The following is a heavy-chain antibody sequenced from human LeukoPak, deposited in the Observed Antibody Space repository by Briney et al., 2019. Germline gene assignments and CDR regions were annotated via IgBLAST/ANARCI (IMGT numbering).Heavy chain of an antibody. V-gene: IGHV3-21*01. J-gene: IGHJ4*02. CDR1: GFTFSSYS. Sequence: GGSLRLSCAASGFTFSSYSMNWVRQAPGKGLEWVSSISSSSSYIYYADSVKGRFTISRDNAKNSLYLQMNGLRAEDTAVYYCARDLGVGAIESFDCWGQGTLVTVSS. CDR2: ISSSSSYI. CDR3: ARDLGVGAIESFDC. D-gene: IGHD1-26*01.